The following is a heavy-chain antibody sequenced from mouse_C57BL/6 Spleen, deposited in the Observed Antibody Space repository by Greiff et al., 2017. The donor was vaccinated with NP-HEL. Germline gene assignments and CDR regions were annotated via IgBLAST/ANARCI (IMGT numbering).Heavy chain of an antibody. Sequence: QVQLQQPGAELVKPGASVKLSCKASGYTFTSYWMQWVTQRPGQGLEWIGEIDPSDSYTNYNQKFKGKATLPVDTSSSTAYMQLSSLTSEDSAVYYCATLTGDAMDYWGQGTSVTVSS. CDR2: IDPSDSYT. V-gene: IGHV1-50*01. D-gene: IGHD4-1*01. CDR3: ATLTGDAMDY. CDR1: GYTFTSYW. J-gene: IGHJ4*01.